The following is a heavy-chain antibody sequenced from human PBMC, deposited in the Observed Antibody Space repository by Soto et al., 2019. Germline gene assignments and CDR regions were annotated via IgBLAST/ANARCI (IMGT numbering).Heavy chain of an antibody. CDR3: AIAIAAVGSY. Sequence: EVQLVESGGGLVQPGGSLRLSCAASGFTFSDYWMHWVRQAPGKGLEWVANIKQDGSEKYYVGSVKGRFTISRDNAKNSLYLQMNSMSAEDTAVYHCAIAIAAVGSYGGQGTLVTVSS. J-gene: IGHJ4*02. V-gene: IGHV3-7*05. CDR2: IKQDGSEK. D-gene: IGHD6-13*01. CDR1: GFTFSDYW.